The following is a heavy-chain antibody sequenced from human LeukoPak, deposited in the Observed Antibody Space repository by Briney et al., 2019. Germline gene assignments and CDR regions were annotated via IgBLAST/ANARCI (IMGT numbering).Heavy chain of an antibody. V-gene: IGHV3-48*01. J-gene: IGHJ4*02. CDR2: ISSSSSTI. D-gene: IGHD6-19*01. CDR3: ARESASSGWSRGTDDY. CDR1: GFTFSSYS. Sequence: PGGSLRLSCAASGFTFSSYSMNWVRQAPGKGLEWVSYISSSSSTIYYADSVKGRFTISRDNAKNSLYLQMNSLRAEDTAVYYCARESASSGWSRGTDDYWGQGTLVTVSS.